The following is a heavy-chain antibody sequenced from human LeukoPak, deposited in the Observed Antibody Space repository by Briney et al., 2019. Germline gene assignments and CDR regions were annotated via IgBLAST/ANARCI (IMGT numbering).Heavy chain of an antibody. D-gene: IGHD6-19*01. V-gene: IGHV3-21*01. CDR1: GFTFSSYS. CDR2: ISTSSSYI. CDR3: ARNQLSVAASWQN. J-gene: IGHJ4*02. Sequence: GGSLRLSCAVSGFTFSSYSMNWVRQAPGKGLEWVSFISTSSSYIYYADSVKGRFTISRDNAKNSLYLQMNSLRAEDTAVYYCARNQLSVAASWQNWGQGTLVTVSS.